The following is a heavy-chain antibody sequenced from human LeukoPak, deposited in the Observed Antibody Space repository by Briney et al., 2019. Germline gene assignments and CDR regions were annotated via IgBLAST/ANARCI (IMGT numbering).Heavy chain of an antibody. V-gene: IGHV1-18*01. CDR2: ISAYNGNT. Sequence: GASMKVSCKASGYTFTSYGISWVRQAPGQGLEWMGWISAYNGNTNYAQKLQGRVTMTTDTSTSTAYMELRSLRSDDTAVYYCAREGGPGGSPWVGFDYWGQGTLVTVSS. CDR3: AREGGPGGSPWVGFDY. CDR1: GYTFTSYG. J-gene: IGHJ4*02. D-gene: IGHD1-26*01.